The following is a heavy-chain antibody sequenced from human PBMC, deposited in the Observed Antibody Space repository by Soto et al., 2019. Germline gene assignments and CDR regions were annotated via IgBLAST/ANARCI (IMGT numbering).Heavy chain of an antibody. V-gene: IGHV3-53*01. CDR2: IYSGGST. J-gene: IGHJ1*01. CDR1: GFTVSSNY. D-gene: IGHD3-22*01. Sequence: EVQLVESGGGLIQPGGSLRLSCAASGFTVSSNYMSWVRQAPGKGLEWVSVIYSGGSTYYADSVKGRFTISRDNSKNTLXLQMNSLRAEDTAVYYCARDRVESGYPEYFQHWGQGTLVTVSS. CDR3: ARDRVESGYPEYFQH.